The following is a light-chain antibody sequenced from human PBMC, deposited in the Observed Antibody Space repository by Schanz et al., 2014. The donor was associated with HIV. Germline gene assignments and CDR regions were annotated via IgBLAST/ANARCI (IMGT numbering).Light chain of an antibody. V-gene: IGLV1-44*01. Sequence: QSVLTQPPSASGTPGQRVTISCSGSSSNIGSKSVNWYQQLPGTAPKLLIYRNNQRPSGVPDRFSGSKSGTSASLAISGLQSADEADYFCTSYTSSSTLVLFGGGTKVTVL. CDR1: SSNIGSKS. CDR2: RNN. CDR3: TSYTSSSTLVL. J-gene: IGLJ3*02.